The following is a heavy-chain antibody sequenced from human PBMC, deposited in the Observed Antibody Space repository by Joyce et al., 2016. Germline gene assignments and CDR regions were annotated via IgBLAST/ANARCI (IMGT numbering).Heavy chain of an antibody. D-gene: IGHD3-16*01. J-gene: IGHJ5*02. CDR2: ITGSSDTV. V-gene: IGHV3-48*02. CDR3: AGSREGASPSP. Sequence: EVQLVESGGGLVQPGGSLRLSCAASGFTFSIYSMNWLRQGPGKGLEWVSYITGSSDTVNYADSAKSRFTVSRDNAKNSLYLQMNSLRDEDTAVYFCAGSREGASPSPWGQGTLVTVSS. CDR1: GFTFSIYS.